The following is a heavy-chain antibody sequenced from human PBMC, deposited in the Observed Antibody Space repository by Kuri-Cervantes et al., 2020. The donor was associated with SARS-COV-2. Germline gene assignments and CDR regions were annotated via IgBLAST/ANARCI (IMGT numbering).Heavy chain of an antibody. CDR3: ARDLYGVLYYFDY. CDR1: GFTLSSYA. Sequence: GGSLRLSCAASGFTLSSYAMHWVRQAPGKGLEWVAVISYDGSNKHYADSVKGRFTISRDNSKNTLYLQMNSLRAEDTAVYYCARDLYGVLYYFDYWGQGTLVTVSS. V-gene: IGHV3-30*04. D-gene: IGHD4-17*01. CDR2: ISYDGSNK. J-gene: IGHJ4*02.